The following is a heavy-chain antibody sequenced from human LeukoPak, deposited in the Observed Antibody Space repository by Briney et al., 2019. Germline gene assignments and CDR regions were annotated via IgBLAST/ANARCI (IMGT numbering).Heavy chain of an antibody. Sequence: PSETLSLTCAVYGGSFSGYYWSWIRQPPGKGLEWIGEINHSGSTNYNPSLKSRVTISVDTSKNQFSLKLSSVTAADTAVYYCARVEEGGSYKPGSFDYWGQGTLVTVSS. J-gene: IGHJ4*02. V-gene: IGHV4-34*01. CDR2: INHSGST. CDR1: GGSFSGYY. D-gene: IGHD1-26*01. CDR3: ARVEEGGSYKPGSFDY.